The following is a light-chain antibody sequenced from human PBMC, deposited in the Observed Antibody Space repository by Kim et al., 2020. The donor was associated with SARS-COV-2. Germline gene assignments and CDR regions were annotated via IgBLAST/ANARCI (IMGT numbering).Light chain of an antibody. CDR1: NIGSKS. J-gene: IGLJ3*02. V-gene: IGLV3-21*04. CDR3: QVWDTTSDHPGV. Sequence: PGKTARSTCGGSNIGSKSVQWYQQKPGQAPTVVIHNDSDRPSGIPERVSGSNSGNTATLTITRVEAGDEADYYCQVWDTTSDHPGVFGGGTKLTVL. CDR2: NDS.